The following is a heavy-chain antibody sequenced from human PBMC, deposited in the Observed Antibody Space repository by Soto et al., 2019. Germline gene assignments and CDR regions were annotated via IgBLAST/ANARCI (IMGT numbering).Heavy chain of an antibody. Sequence: GGSLRLSCAASGFTFSSYAMSWVRQAPGKGLEWVSAISGSGGSTYYADSVKGRFTISRDNSKNTLYLQMNSLRAEDTAVYYCAKIGAMEVVGPGSYFDYWGQGTLVTVSS. D-gene: IGHD5-12*01. CDR2: ISGSGGST. CDR3: AKIGAMEVVGPGSYFDY. V-gene: IGHV3-23*01. CDR1: GFTFSSYA. J-gene: IGHJ4*02.